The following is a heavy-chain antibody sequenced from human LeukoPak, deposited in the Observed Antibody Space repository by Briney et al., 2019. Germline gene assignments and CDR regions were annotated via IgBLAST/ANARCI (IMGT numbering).Heavy chain of an antibody. J-gene: IGHJ6*03. Sequence: ASVKVSCKASGYTFTGYDINWVRQATGQGLEWMGWMNPNSGNTGYAQKFQGRVTMTRNTSISTAYMELSSLRSEDTAVYYCARGSQTPPYDFWSGYSGYYYYYYMDVWGKGTTVTVSS. V-gene: IGHV1-8*01. D-gene: IGHD3-3*01. CDR3: ARGSQTPPYDFWSGYSGYYYYYYMDV. CDR2: MNPNSGNT. CDR1: GYTFTGYD.